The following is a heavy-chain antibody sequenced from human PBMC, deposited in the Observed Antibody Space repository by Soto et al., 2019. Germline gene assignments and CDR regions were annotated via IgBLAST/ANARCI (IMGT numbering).Heavy chain of an antibody. V-gene: IGHV4-34*01. CDR1: GGSFSGYY. D-gene: IGHD1-26*01. J-gene: IGHJ4*02. CDR2: INHSGGS. CDR3: ARRSASDYYFDH. Sequence: SETLSLTCAVYGGSFSGYYWSWIRQPPGKGLEWIGEINHSGGSNYNPSLKSRVTISLDTSKNQFSLNLISVTAADTAVYYCARRSASDYYFDHWGQGILVTVSS.